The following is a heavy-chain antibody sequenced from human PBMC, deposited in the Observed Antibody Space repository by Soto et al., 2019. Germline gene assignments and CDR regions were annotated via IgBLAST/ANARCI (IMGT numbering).Heavy chain of an antibody. CDR2: ISANNGNT. CDR1: GYTFTSYG. J-gene: IGHJ5*02. CDR3: ARAYSPGLFDP. Sequence: VQLVQSRAEVKKPGASVKVSCKASGYTFTSYGISWVRQAPGQGLEWMGWISANNGNTKYAQNFQGRVTMTTDTSTSTAYMELRSLRSDDTAVYFCARAYSPGLFDPWGQGTLVTVSS. V-gene: IGHV1-18*01. D-gene: IGHD2-15*01.